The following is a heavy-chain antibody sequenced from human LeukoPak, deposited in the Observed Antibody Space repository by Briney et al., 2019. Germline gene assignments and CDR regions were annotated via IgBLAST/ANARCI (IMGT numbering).Heavy chain of an antibody. Sequence: GASVKVSCKASGYTFTGYYMHWVRQATGQGLEWMGWMDPNSGNTGYAQKFQGRVTMTRNTSISTAYMELSSLRSEDTAVYYCARNNWNYGRYYFDYWGQGTLVTVSS. CDR3: ARNNWNYGRYYFDY. CDR2: MDPNSGNT. V-gene: IGHV1-8*02. D-gene: IGHD1-7*01. J-gene: IGHJ4*02. CDR1: GYTFTGYY.